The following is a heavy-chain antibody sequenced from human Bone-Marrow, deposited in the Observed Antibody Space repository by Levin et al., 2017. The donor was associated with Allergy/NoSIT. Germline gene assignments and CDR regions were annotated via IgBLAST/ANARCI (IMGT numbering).Heavy chain of an antibody. CDR2: MSYDGNNK. CDR1: GFTFSIYG. J-gene: IGHJ6*02. V-gene: IGHV3-30*18. D-gene: IGHD4-17*01. Sequence: PGGSLRLSCEASGFTFSIYGIHWVRQAPGKGLEWVAVMSYDGNNKYYADSVKGRFTISRDNSKNTLYLQMNSLRPEDTAVYYCAKDFLDYGDYTYYYYGMDVWGQGTTVTVSS. CDR3: AKDFLDYGDYTYYYYGMDV.